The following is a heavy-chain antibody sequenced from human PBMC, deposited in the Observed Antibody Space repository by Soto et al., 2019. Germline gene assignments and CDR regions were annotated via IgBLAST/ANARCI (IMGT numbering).Heavy chain of an antibody. CDR3: ARDSDNGDYQS. Sequence: QVQLQESGPGLVKPSQTLSLICTVSGGSIGSGGYYWSWIRQHPGKGLEWIGCIYYSGSTYYNPSLKSRVTISGDTSKNQFSLNLSSVTAADTAVYYCARDSDNGDYQSWGQGTLVTVSS. CDR1: GGSIGSGGYY. D-gene: IGHD4-17*01. J-gene: IGHJ5*02. V-gene: IGHV4-31*03. CDR2: IYYSGST.